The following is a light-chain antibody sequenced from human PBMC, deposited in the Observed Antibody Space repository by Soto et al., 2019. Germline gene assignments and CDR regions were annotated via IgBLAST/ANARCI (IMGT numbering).Light chain of an antibody. J-gene: IGKJ2*01. V-gene: IGKV1-39*01. CDR2: DVS. CDR1: QSIVRW. Sequence: IQMTHSPYTLSASVGDRATITFRASQSIVRWMAWYQQKPGKAPKLLIYDVSSLKTGVPSRFSGDESGTDFTPTISGLQPEDFATYYCQQSFSAPQNFGQGTKVDIK. CDR3: QQSFSAPQN.